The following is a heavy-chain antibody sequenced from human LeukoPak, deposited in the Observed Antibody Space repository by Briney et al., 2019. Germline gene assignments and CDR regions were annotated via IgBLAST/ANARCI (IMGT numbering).Heavy chain of an antibody. D-gene: IGHD3-22*01. CDR1: GGSFSGYY. V-gene: IGHV4-34*01. CDR2: INHSGST. J-gene: IGHJ5*02. CDR3: ARGGSQPHEGYHDSSGYSNWFDP. Sequence: PSETLSLTCAVYGGSFSGYYWSWIRQPPGKGLEWIGEINHSGSTNYNPSLKSRVTISVDTSKNQFSLKLSSVTAADTAVYYCARGGSQPHEGYHDSSGYSNWFDPWGQGTLVTVSS.